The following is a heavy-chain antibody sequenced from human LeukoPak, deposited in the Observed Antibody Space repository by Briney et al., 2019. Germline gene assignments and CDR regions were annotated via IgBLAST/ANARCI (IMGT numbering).Heavy chain of an antibody. D-gene: IGHD7-27*01. V-gene: IGHV1-69*05. CDR3: ARDRGERGNFGY. Sequence: GASVKVSCKASGYTFTSYYMHWVRQAPGQGLEWMGGIIPIFGTANYAQKFQGRVTITTDESTSTAYMELSSLRSEDTAVYYCARDRGERGNFGYWGQGTLVTVSS. J-gene: IGHJ4*02. CDR1: GYTFTSYY. CDR2: IIPIFGTA.